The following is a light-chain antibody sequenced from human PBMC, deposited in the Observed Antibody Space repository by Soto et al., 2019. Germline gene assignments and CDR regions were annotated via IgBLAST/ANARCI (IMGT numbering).Light chain of an antibody. Sequence: EIVMTQSPATLSVSPGESATLSCRASQTIGNSLAWYRQRPGQAPRLLIFGASTRATGVAARLGGSGSGTEFTLTIGSLQSEDFAVYYCQQYSEWPWTFGRGTKVDIK. V-gene: IGKV3-15*01. J-gene: IGKJ1*01. CDR3: QQYSEWPWT. CDR1: QTIGNS. CDR2: GAS.